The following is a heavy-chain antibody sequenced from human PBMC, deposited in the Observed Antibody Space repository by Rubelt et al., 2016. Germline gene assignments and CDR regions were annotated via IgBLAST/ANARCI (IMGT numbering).Heavy chain of an antibody. V-gene: IGHV3-53*01. CDR2: IYIDGRT. CDR1: GFSVSNLY. J-gene: IGHJ4*02. Sequence: EVQLVESGGGLIQPGGSLRLSCAASGFSVSNLYMTWVRQPPVKGLECVSVIYIDGRTYHADAVKGRFPLSGDNSINPLDLKMNSVRAEETAMYYCARDAPDGSGPFDYWGQGTLVTVSS. CDR3: ARDAPDGSGPFDY. D-gene: IGHD3-10*01.